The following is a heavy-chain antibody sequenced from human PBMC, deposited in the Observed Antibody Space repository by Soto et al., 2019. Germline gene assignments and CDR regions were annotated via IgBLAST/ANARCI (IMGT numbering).Heavy chain of an antibody. CDR2: ISSSSSYI. CDR1: GFTFSNYA. J-gene: IGHJ5*02. CDR3: ARPRGRWEIWGFDP. Sequence: EEQLLESGGGLVQPGGSLRLSCAASGFTFSNYAMTWVRQAPGKGLEWVSIISSSSSYIYYADSVKGRFTISRDNAKNSLYLQMNSLRAEDTAVYYCARPRGRWEIWGFDPWGQGTLVTVSS. D-gene: IGHD3-16*01. V-gene: IGHV3-21*01.